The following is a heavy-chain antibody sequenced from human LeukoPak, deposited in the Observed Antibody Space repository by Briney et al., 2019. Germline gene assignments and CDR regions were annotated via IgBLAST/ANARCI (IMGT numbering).Heavy chain of an antibody. V-gene: IGHV1-8*03. CDR1: GYTFTSYD. J-gene: IGHJ6*03. D-gene: IGHD3-22*01. CDR3: ARGGRLLLSYYYYYYMDV. Sequence: ASVRVSCKASGYTFTSYDINWVRQATGQGLEWMGWMNPNSGNTGYAQKFQGRVTITRNTSISTAYMELSSLRSEDTAVYYCARGGRLLLSYYYYYYMDVWGKGTTVTVSS. CDR2: MNPNSGNT.